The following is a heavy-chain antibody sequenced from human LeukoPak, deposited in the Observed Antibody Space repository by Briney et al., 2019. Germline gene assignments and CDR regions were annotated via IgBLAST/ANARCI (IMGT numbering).Heavy chain of an antibody. CDR2: IYYTGST. J-gene: IGHJ4*02. CDR1: VGSISSSSYY. CDR3: ARGSGSSAGFDF. Sequence: PPETLSLTCTVSVGSISSSSYYRGWIRQPPGKGLEWIGSIYYTGSTYYNPSLKSRVTISVDTSKNQFSLKLTSVTAADTAVYYCARGSGSSAGFDFWGQGTLVTVSS. V-gene: IGHV4-39*01. D-gene: IGHD3-10*01.